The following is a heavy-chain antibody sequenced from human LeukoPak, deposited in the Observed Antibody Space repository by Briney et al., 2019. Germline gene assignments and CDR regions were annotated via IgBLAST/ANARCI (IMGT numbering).Heavy chain of an antibody. V-gene: IGHV4-34*01. CDR2: INHSGST. D-gene: IGHD3-16*01. CDR1: GGSFSGYY. J-gene: IGHJ4*02. CDR3: ARGPLYGRVDY. Sequence: SETLSLTCAVYGGSFSGYYWSWIRQPPGKGLEWIGEINHSGSTNYNPSLKSRVTISVDTSKNQFSLKLSSVTAADTAVYFCARGPLYGRVDYWGQGTLVTVSS.